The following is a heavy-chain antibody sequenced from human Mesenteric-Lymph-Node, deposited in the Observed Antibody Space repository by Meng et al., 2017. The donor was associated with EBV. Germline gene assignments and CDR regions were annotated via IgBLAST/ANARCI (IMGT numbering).Heavy chain of an antibody. CDR3: AGAGYWRFDA. D-gene: IGHD6-13*01. CDR1: GGSLSNYY. J-gene: IGHJ5*02. Sequence: QVQLQQWGEGLLKPSETLYLTCAVYGGSLSNYYWSWIRQPPGKGLEWIGEINYRGNTNYNPSLKSRVTVSVDTSKNQVSLKLNSVTAADTAIYYCAGAGYWRFDAWGRGTLVTVSS. V-gene: IGHV4-34*01. CDR2: INYRGNT.